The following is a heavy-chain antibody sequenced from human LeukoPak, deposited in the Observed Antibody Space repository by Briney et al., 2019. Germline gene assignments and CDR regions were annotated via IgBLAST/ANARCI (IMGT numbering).Heavy chain of an antibody. CDR1: GGSISSSSYY. J-gene: IGHJ4*02. CDR2: IYYSGST. V-gene: IGHV4-39*01. Sequence: SETLSLTCTVSGGSISSSSYYWGWIRQPPGKGLEGIGSIYYSGSTYYNPSLKSRVTISVDTSKNHFSLKLSSVTAADTAVYYCASGGRRESSTVTTNFDYWGQGTLVTVSS. CDR3: ASGGRRESSTVTTNFDY. D-gene: IGHD4-11*01.